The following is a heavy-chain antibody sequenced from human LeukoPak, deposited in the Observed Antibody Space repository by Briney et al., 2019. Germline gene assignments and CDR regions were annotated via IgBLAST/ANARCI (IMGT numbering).Heavy chain of an antibody. D-gene: IGHD3-22*01. V-gene: IGHV1-46*01. CDR1: GYTFTSYY. CDR2: INPSGGST. J-gene: IGHJ5*02. CDR3: ARESGWGTAYYYDSSDWFDP. Sequence: ASVKVSCKASGYTFTSYYMHWVRQAPGQGLEWMGIINPSGGSTSYAQKFQGRVTMTRDTSTSTVYMELSSLRSEDTAVYYCARESGWGTAYYYDSSDWFDPWGQGTLVTVSS.